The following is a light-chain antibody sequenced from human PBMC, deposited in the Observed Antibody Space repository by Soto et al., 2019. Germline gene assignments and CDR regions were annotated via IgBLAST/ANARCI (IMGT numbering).Light chain of an antibody. V-gene: IGKV1D-13*01. CDR3: QQFDDHPFT. Sequence: IQMTQSPSSLSASVGDRVTITCRASQGIRSDLGWFQQKPGKAPRLLISAASILESGVPSRFSGSRSGTDFTLTVSSLQPEDFAAYYCQQFDDHPFTFGPGTKVDIK. J-gene: IGKJ3*01. CDR2: AAS. CDR1: QGIRSD.